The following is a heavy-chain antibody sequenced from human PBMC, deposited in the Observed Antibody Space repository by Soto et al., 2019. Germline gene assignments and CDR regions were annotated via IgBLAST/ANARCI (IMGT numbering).Heavy chain of an antibody. CDR2: ISGSGGST. Sequence: EVQLLESGGGLVQPGGSLRLSCAASGFTFSSYAMSWVRQAPGKGLEWVSAISGSGGSTYYADSVKGRFTISRDNSNNTLYLQMNSLRAEDTAVYYCAKAPGSGFNFDYWGQGTLVTVSS. J-gene: IGHJ4*02. CDR3: AKAPGSGFNFDY. D-gene: IGHD6-19*01. V-gene: IGHV3-23*01. CDR1: GFTFSSYA.